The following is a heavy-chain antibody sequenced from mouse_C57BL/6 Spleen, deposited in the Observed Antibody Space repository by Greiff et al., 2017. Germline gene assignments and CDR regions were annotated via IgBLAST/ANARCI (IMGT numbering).Heavy chain of an antibody. CDR2: ISDGGSYT. V-gene: IGHV5-4*01. CDR3: ARDRGAYFDY. CDR1: GFNFSSYA. D-gene: IGHD3-1*01. J-gene: IGHJ2*01. Sequence: DVQLVESGGGLVKPGGSLKLSCAASGFNFSSYAMSWVRQTPEKRLEWVATISDGGSYTYYPDNVQGRFTISRDNAKNNLYLQMSHLKSEDTAMYYCARDRGAYFDYWGQGTTLTVSS.